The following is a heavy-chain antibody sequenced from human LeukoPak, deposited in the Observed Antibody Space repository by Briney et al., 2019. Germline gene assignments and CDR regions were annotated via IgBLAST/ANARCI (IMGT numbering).Heavy chain of an antibody. CDR2: INPSGST. Sequence: PSETLSLTCTVSGGSVSSYYWSWIRQPAGKGLEWIGRINPSGSTNFNPSLKSRLTMSVDTSTNQFSLKLSSVTAADTAVYYCAKYYDFWSGYYDIWGQGTMVTVSS. D-gene: IGHD3-3*01. CDR3: AKYYDFWSGYYDI. CDR1: GGSVSSYY. V-gene: IGHV4-4*07. J-gene: IGHJ3*02.